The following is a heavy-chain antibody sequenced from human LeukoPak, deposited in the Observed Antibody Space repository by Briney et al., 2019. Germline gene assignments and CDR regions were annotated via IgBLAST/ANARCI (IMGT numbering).Heavy chain of an antibody. J-gene: IGHJ5*02. CDR1: GGSISSGGYY. Sequence: SQTLSLTCAVSGGSISSGGYYWSWIRQPPGKGLEWIREINHSGSTNYNPSLKSRVTISVDTSKNQFSLKLSSVTAADTAVYYCARGLLFDPWGQGTLVTVSS. CDR2: INHSGST. D-gene: IGHD1-26*01. V-gene: IGHV4-30-2*01. CDR3: ARGLLFDP.